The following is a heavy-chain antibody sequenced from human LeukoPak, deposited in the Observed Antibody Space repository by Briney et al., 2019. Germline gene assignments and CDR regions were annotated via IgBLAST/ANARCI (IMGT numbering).Heavy chain of an antibody. CDR2: INHSGS. CDR3: ARRNGQDIVATFRRRYYFDY. D-gene: IGHD5-12*01. V-gene: IGHV4-34*01. Sequence: SETLSLTCGVYGGSFSGDYWSWVRQPPGKGLEWIGEINHSGSGYNPSLKSRVTISINTSKNQFSLKLSSVTAADTAVYYCARRNGQDIVATFRRRYYFDYWGQGTLVTVSS. J-gene: IGHJ4*02. CDR1: GGSFSGDY.